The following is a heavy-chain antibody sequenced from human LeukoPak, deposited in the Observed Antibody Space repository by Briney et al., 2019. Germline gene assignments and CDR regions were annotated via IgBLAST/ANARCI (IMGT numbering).Heavy chain of an antibody. CDR1: GFTFSTYW. CDR3: AKRGIVIRGILIIGFHKEAYYFDY. CDR2: INRDASTM. J-gene: IGHJ4*02. D-gene: IGHD3-10*01. V-gene: IGHV3-7*03. Sequence: PGGSLRLSCAASGFTFSTYWMGWVRQAPGMGLEWVANINRDASTMHYVDSVKGRFTISRDNSLNTVYLQMNSLRAEDTAVYFCAKRGIVIRGILIIGFHKEAYYFDYWGQGILVTVSS.